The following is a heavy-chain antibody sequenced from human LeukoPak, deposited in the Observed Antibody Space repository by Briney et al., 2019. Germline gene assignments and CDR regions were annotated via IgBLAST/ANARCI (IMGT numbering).Heavy chain of an antibody. CDR3: ASPLWFGEFRYGMDV. J-gene: IGHJ6*02. Sequence: SVKVSCKASGGTFSSYAISWVRQAPGQGLEWMGGIIPIFGTANYAQKFQGRVTITADESTSTAYMELSSLRSEDTAVYYCASPLWFGEFRYGMDVWGQGTTVTVSS. CDR2: IIPIFGTA. D-gene: IGHD3-10*01. V-gene: IGHV1-69*13. CDR1: GGTFSSYA.